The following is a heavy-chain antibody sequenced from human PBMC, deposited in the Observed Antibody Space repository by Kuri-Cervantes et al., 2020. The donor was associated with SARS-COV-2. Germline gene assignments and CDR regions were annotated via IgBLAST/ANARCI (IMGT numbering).Heavy chain of an antibody. D-gene: IGHD1-1*01. J-gene: IGHJ4*02. CDR3: ARALGTTGDY. V-gene: IGHV4-39*01. Sequence: GSLRLSCTVSGDSISSSSYYWGWIRQPPGKGLEWIGNIYYSGRTYYSPSLKSRVTISVDTSKNQFSLKLSSVTAADTAVYYCARALGTTGDYWGQGTLVTVSS. CDR1: GDSISSSSYY. CDR2: IYYSGRT.